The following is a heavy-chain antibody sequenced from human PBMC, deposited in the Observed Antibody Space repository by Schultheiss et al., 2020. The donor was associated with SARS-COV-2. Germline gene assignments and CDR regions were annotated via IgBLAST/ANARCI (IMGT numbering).Heavy chain of an antibody. Sequence: ASVKVSCMASEYTLNAYYMHWVRQAPGQGLEWMGRINPDSGGTNYAQKFQGRVTMTRDTSISTAYMELSRLRAEDTAVYYCAIKCSSTTCHSFGMDVWGQGTTVTVSS. D-gene: IGHD2-2*01. CDR1: EYTLNAYY. J-gene: IGHJ6*02. CDR3: AIKCSSTTCHSFGMDV. CDR2: INPDSGGT. V-gene: IGHV1-2*06.